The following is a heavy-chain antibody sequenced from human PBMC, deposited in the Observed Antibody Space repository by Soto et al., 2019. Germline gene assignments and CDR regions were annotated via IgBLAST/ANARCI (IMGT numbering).Heavy chain of an antibody. J-gene: IGHJ5*02. D-gene: IGHD2-15*01. V-gene: IGHV1-3*01. CDR3: ARGIATGQLDI. CDR1: GYTFTRYT. CDR2: INPDNGNT. Sequence: GXSVKVSCKASGYTFTRYTMDWVRQAPGQRLEWMGWINPDNGNTKSSQKFQDRVIITRDTSASTAYMDLSSLRSEDTAVYYCARGIATGQLDIWGQGTLVTVSS.